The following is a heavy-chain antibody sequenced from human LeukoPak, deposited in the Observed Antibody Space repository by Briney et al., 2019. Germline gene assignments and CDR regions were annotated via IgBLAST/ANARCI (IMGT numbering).Heavy chain of an antibody. V-gene: IGHV1-69*04. J-gene: IGHJ4*02. CDR2: IIPILGIA. Sequence: SVKVSCKASRGTFSSYTISWVRQASGQGLEWMGRIIPILGIANYAQKFQGRVTITADKSTSTAYMELSSLRSEDTAVYYCARDTMVRGVTFDYWGQGTLVTVSS. CDR3: ARDTMVRGVTFDY. CDR1: RGTFSSYT. D-gene: IGHD3-10*01.